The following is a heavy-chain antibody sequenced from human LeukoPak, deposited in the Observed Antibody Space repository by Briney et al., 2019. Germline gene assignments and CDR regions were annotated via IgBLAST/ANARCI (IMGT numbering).Heavy chain of an antibody. J-gene: IGHJ2*01. Sequence: SETLSLTCTVSGGSISSSSYYWGWLRQPPGKGLEWIGSIYYSGSTYYNPSLKSRVTISVDTSKNQFSLKLSSVTAADTAVYYCARHPLTDSITMVRGVWYFDLWGRGTLVTVSS. CDR3: ARHPLTDSITMVRGVWYFDL. V-gene: IGHV4-39*01. D-gene: IGHD3-10*01. CDR1: GGSISSSSYY. CDR2: IYYSGST.